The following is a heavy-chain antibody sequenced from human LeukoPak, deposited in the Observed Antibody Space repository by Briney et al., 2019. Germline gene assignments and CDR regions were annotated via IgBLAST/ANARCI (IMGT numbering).Heavy chain of an antibody. CDR1: GFSLSASGEG. Sequence: SRPTLEKPTQTLTLTCTFSGFSLSASGEGVGWIRQPPGKDNERLALIYWDDDKRYSPSLKTRLSIIKDTSKNQVVLTMTNMEPVDSGTYYCAHRLLKYRVTTPGAPWFDPWGQGT. V-gene: IGHV2-5*02. CDR3: AHRLLKYRVTTPGAPWFDP. J-gene: IGHJ5*02. D-gene: IGHD1/OR15-1a*01. CDR2: IYWDDDK.